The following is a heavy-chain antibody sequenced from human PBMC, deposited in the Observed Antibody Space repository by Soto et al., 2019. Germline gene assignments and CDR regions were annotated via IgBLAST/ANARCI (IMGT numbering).Heavy chain of an antibody. CDR2: INHSGST. CDR3: ALPVDY. J-gene: IGHJ4*02. V-gene: IGHV4-34*01. CDR1: GGSFSGYY. Sequence: SETLSLTCAVYGGSFSGYYWSWIRQPPGKGLEWIGEINHSGSTNYNPSLKSRVTISVDTSKNQFSLKLSSVTAADTAVYYCALPVDYWGQGTRVTVSS.